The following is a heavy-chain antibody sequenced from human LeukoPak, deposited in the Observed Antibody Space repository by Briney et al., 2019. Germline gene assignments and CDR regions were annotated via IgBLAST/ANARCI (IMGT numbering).Heavy chain of an antibody. J-gene: IGHJ4*02. V-gene: IGHV3-7*01. CDR3: ARAVDVADY. CDR2: IKEDESAK. Sequence: GGSLRLSCVASGFIFTDHWMSWVRQAPGKGVDWVANIKEDESAKFYADSVRGRFTISRDNAKNSVYLEMNNLRVEDTAVYYCARAVDVADYWGRGTLVTVSS. CDR1: GFIFTDHW. D-gene: IGHD3-16*01.